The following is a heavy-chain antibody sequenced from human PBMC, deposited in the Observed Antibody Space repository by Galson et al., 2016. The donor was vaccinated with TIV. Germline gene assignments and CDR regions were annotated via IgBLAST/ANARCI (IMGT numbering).Heavy chain of an antibody. D-gene: IGHD3-16*01. Sequence: SVKVSCKASGYSFTAYPIHWVRQVPGHSPEWMGWSSTSNGNPKYSQNFQGRVTITRDASATTAYMELSSLRSEDTAVYYCARERGGGGYFDFWGQGTLVAVSS. CDR3: ARERGGGGYFDF. J-gene: IGHJ4*02. CDR2: SSTSNGNP. CDR1: GYSFTAYP. V-gene: IGHV1-3*04.